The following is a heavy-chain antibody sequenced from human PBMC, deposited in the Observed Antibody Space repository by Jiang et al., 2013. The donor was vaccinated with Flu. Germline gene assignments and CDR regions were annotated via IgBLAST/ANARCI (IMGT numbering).Heavy chain of an antibody. CDR3: ARARPPKPLDY. Sequence: GAEVKKPGASVRVSCKASAYTFSDYLMHWVRQAPGQGLEWMGCVNPKNGDTRYAEKFEGRVTMTRDTTINTAYMELNRLTSDDTAVYYCARARPPKPLDYWGQGTLVTVSS. CDR1: AYTFSDYL. J-gene: IGHJ4*02. V-gene: IGHV1-2*02. D-gene: IGHD1-14*01. CDR2: VNPKNGDT.